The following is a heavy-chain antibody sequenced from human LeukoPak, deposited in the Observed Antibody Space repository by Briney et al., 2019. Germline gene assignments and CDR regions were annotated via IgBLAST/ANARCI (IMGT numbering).Heavy chain of an antibody. CDR3: ASLHCSGGSCYIDY. CDR2: INSDGSST. Sequence: GGSLRLSCAASGFTFSSYWMHWVRQAPGKGLVWVSRINSDGSSTSYADSVKGRFTISRDNAKNTLYLQMNSLRAEDTAVYYCASLHCSGGSCYIDYWGQGTLVTVSS. J-gene: IGHJ4*02. CDR1: GFTFSSYW. V-gene: IGHV3-74*01. D-gene: IGHD2-15*01.